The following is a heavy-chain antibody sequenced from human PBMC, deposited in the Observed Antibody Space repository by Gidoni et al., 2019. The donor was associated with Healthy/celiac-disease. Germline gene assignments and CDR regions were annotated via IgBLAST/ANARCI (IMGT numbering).Heavy chain of an antibody. CDR1: GYSFTGYW. V-gene: IGHV5-51*03. J-gene: IGHJ4*02. CDR2: IYPGDSDT. D-gene: IGHD6-13*01. Sequence: EVQLVQSGAEVKKPGASLKISCTASGYSFTGYWIGWVRQMPGKGLEWMGIIYPGDSDTRYSPSLQGQVTISADKSINTAYLQWSSLKASDTAMYYCARSIGSSSWYIPFDQWGQGTLVTVSS. CDR3: ARSIGSSSWYIPFDQ.